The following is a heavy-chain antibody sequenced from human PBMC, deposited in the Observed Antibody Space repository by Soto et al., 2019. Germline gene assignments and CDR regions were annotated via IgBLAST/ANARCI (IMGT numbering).Heavy chain of an antibody. CDR1: GFTFSDYF. J-gene: IGHJ6*02. CDR3: AKGRSYYYYYGVDV. Sequence: PGGSLRLSCAASGFTFSDYFMTWIHQAPGKGLEWVSYISSSGTTIFYADSVQGRFTISRDNAKKSLYLEINSLRAEDTALYYCAKGRSYYYYYGVDVWGQGTTVTVSS. V-gene: IGHV3-11*01. CDR2: ISSSGTTI.